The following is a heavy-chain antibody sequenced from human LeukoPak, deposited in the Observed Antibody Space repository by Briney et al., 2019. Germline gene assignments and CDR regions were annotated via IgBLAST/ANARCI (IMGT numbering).Heavy chain of an antibody. Sequence: GGSLRLSCAASGFTFSSYAMSWVRQAPGKGLEWVSAISDIGGGTYYADSVRGRFTISRDNSKNTLYLQMNSLRAEDTAVYYCAKDKSSNWLHRGQGTLVTVSS. D-gene: IGHD6-13*01. CDR1: GFTFSSYA. J-gene: IGHJ4*02. V-gene: IGHV3-23*01. CDR2: ISDIGGGT. CDR3: AKDKSSNWLH.